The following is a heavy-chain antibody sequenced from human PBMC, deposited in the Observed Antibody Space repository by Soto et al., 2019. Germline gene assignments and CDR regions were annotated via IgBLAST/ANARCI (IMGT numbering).Heavy chain of an antibody. CDR1: GYSLTSYW. V-gene: IGHV5-51*01. CDR2: IYPGDSDT. Sequence: XECLNISCRGSGYSLTSYWIGWVRQMPGKGLEWMGIIYPGDSDTRYSPSFQGQVTISADKSISTAYLQWSSLKASDTAMYYCARQETDYGDYGYYYYGMDVWGQGTTVTVSS. J-gene: IGHJ6*02. D-gene: IGHD4-17*01. CDR3: ARQETDYGDYGYYYYGMDV.